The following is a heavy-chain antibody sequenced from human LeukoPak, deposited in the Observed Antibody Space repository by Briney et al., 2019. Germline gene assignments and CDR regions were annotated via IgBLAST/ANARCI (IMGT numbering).Heavy chain of an antibody. J-gene: IGHJ5*02. Sequence: GASVKVSCKASGYTFTSYYMHWVRQAPGQGLEWMGIINPSGGSTSYAQKFQGRVTMTTDTSTSTAYMELRSLRSDDTAVYYCVREEDWFDPWGQGTLVTVSS. CDR3: VREEDWFDP. CDR1: GYTFTSYY. V-gene: IGHV1-46*01. CDR2: INPSGGST.